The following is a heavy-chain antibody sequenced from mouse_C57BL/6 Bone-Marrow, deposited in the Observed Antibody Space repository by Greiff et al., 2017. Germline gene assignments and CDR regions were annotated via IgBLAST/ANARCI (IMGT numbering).Heavy chain of an antibody. CDR2: IHPNSGST. Sequence: VQLQQPGAELVKPGASVKLSCKASGYTFTSYWMHWVKQRPGQGLEWIGMIHPNSGSTNYNEKFKSKATLTVDKSSSTAYIQLSSLTSEDSAVYYCARKGGYYYGSSYWYFDVWGTGTTVTVSS. CDR3: ARKGGYYYGSSYWYFDV. CDR1: GYTFTSYW. D-gene: IGHD1-1*01. J-gene: IGHJ1*03. V-gene: IGHV1-64*01.